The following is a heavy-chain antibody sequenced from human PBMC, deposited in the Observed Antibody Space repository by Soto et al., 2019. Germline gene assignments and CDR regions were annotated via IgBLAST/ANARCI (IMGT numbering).Heavy chain of an antibody. CDR2: ISRSGGRT. V-gene: IGHV3-23*01. D-gene: IGHD2-21*01. CDR3: AKDPVIGPGIAFDI. CDR1: GFTFRSYA. J-gene: IGHJ3*02. Sequence: GGSLRLACAASGFTFRSYAMTWVRQAPGRGLEWVSSISRSGGRTFYADSVKGRFTISRDNSKNTLYLQMNSLRAEDTAVYYCAKDPVIGPGIAFDIWGQGAKVTVSS.